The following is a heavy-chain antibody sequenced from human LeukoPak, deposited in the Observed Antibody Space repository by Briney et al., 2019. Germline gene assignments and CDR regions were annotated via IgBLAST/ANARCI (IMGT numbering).Heavy chain of an antibody. Sequence: GGSLRLSCAASGFTFSSYGMSWVRQAPGKGLEWVSAISGSGGATYYADSVKGRFAVSRDDPHNTLYLQMNSVRAEDTAVYFCARGGVDHYGSGTYYLMYYFDHWGQGALVTVSS. D-gene: IGHD3-10*01. J-gene: IGHJ4*02. V-gene: IGHV3-23*01. CDR2: ISGSGGAT. CDR3: ARGGVDHYGSGTYYLMYYFDH. CDR1: GFTFSSYG.